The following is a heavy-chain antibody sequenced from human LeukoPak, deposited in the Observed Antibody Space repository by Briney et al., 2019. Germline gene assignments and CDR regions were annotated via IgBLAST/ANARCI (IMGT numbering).Heavy chain of an antibody. J-gene: IGHJ4*02. CDR1: GGSISSSSYY. D-gene: IGHD6-19*01. CDR3: AGDIAVAGTSVSG. CDR2: IYYSGST. V-gene: IGHV4-39*01. Sequence: SETLSLTCTVSGGSISSSSYYWGWIRQPPGKGLEWIGSIYYSGSTYYNPSLKSRVTISVDTSKNQFSLKLGSVTAADTAVYYCAGDIAVAGTSVSGWGQGTLVTVSS.